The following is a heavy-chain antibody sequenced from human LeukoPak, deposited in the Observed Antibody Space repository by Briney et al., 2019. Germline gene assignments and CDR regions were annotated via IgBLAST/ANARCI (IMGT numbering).Heavy chain of an antibody. CDR2: IYYSGST. D-gene: IGHD5-12*01. J-gene: IGHJ4*02. Sequence: NSSETLSLTCTVSGGSISSYYWSWIRQPPGKGLGWIGYIYYSGSTNYNPSLKSRVTISVDTSKNQFSLKLSSVTAADTAVYYCARGYEGIVATISGVLWDYWGQGTLVTVSS. V-gene: IGHV4-59*01. CDR1: GGSISSYY. CDR3: ARGYEGIVATISGVLWDY.